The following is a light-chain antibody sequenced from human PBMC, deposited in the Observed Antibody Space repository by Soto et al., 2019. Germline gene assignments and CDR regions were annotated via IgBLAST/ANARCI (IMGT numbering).Light chain of an antibody. CDR2: GAS. CDR3: QQTYSMPYI. Sequence: DIQLTQSPPSLSASVGDRVTITCRASQTINNYVNWYQQEAGRAPKLLISGASSLQSGVPSRFSGSGFGTDFTLSITSLQPEDFVVYYCQQTYSMPYIFGGGTKLDI. J-gene: IGKJ2*01. V-gene: IGKV1-39*01. CDR1: QTINNY.